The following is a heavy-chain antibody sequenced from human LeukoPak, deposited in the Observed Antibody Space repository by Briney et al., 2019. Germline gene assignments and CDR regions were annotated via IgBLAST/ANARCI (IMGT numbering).Heavy chain of an antibody. CDR3: ARREQLEPGFDY. V-gene: IGHV5-10-1*01. Sequence: GESLRISCKGSGYSFTSYWISWVRQMPGEGLEWMGRIDPSDSYTNYSPSFQGHATISADKPISTAYLQWSSLKASDTAMYYCARREQLEPGFDYWGQGTLVTVSS. J-gene: IGHJ4*02. CDR2: IDPSDSYT. CDR1: GYSFTSYW. D-gene: IGHD6-13*01.